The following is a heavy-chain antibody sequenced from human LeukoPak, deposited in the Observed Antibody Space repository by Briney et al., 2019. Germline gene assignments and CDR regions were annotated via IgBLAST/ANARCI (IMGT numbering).Heavy chain of an antibody. CDR1: GFTFSSYW. CDR2: IKQDGSEK. V-gene: IGHV3-7*04. Sequence: PRGSLRLSCAASGFTFSSYWMTWVRQAPGKGLEWVANIKQDGSEKYYVDSVQGRFTISRDNAKNSLYLQMNSLRAEDTAVYYCAGGSGWLTDSWGQGTLVTVSS. D-gene: IGHD6-19*01. CDR3: AGGSGWLTDS. J-gene: IGHJ4*02.